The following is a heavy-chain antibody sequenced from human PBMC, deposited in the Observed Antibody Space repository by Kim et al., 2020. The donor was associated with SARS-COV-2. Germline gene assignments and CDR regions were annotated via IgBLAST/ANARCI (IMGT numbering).Heavy chain of an antibody. Sequence: GGSLRLSCAASGFTFSSYGMHWVRQAPGKGLEWVAVIWYDGSNKYYADSVKGRFTISRDNSKNTLYLQMNSLRAEDTAVYYCARSPSMRPFASWGQGTLVTVSS. CDR2: IWYDGSNK. J-gene: IGHJ4*02. V-gene: IGHV3-33*01. D-gene: IGHD2-2*01. CDR3: ARSPSMRPFAS. CDR1: GFTFSSYG.